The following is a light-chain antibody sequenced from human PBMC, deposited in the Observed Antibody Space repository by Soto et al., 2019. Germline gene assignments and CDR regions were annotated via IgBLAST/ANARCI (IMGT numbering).Light chain of an antibody. Sequence: IQLTQSPSSLSASIGDRVTITCRASQDIASYLAWYQQKPGNAPKLLIYAASTLHSGVPSRFSGSGSGTEFTLTISSLQPDDFATYYCQQYNTYSTFGRGTKVEIK. V-gene: IGKV1-9*01. J-gene: IGKJ1*01. CDR2: AAS. CDR3: QQYNTYST. CDR1: QDIASY.